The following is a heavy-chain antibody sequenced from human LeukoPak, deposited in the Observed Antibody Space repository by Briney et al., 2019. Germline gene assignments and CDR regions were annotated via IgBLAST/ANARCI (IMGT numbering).Heavy chain of an antibody. J-gene: IGHJ4*02. Sequence: ASVKVSCKASGHTFNSYYINWVRQAPGQGLEWMGRINPSGSSASYAQKFQGRVTVTGDTSTSTVYMELSSLRSEDTALYYCATRILPYSSSSVFNSWGQGTLVTVSS. CDR1: GHTFNSYY. V-gene: IGHV1-46*02. CDR3: ATRILPYSSSSVFNS. D-gene: IGHD6-6*01. CDR2: INPSGSSA.